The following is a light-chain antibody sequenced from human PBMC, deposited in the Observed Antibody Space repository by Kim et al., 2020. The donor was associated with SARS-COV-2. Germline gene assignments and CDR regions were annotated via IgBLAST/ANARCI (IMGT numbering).Light chain of an antibody. V-gene: IGKV1-6*01. CDR3: LPNYGYPLP. CDR1: QGIRND. J-gene: IGKJ4*01. CDR2: ATS. Sequence: AIQMTQSPSSLSASVGDRVTITCRASQGIRNDLGWYQQKPGRAPNLLIYATSTLQSGVPSRFSGSGSGTDFTLTISILQPEDVATYFCLPNYGYPLPFGGGTKVDIK.